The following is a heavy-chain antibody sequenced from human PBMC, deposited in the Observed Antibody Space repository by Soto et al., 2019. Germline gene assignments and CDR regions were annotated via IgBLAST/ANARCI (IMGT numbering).Heavy chain of an antibody. CDR1: GYSFTTYW. J-gene: IGHJ4*02. Sequence: EVQLVQSGAEVKKPGESLKISCKGSGYSFTTYWIGWVRQMPGKGLEWMGIIDPGDSDTKYSPSFQGQVTISTDKSLRTAYLQWNSLKASDTAMYYCARSLYRGSPFDYWGQGTLVTVSS. V-gene: IGHV5-51*03. D-gene: IGHD6-6*01. CDR3: ARSLYRGSPFDY. CDR2: IDPGDSDT.